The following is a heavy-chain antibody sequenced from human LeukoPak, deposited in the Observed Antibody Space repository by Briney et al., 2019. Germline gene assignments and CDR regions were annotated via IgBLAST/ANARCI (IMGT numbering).Heavy chain of an antibody. CDR1: GDSVSSNSAA. CDR3: ARSRRSDLDY. Sequence: SQTLSLTCAISGDSVSSNSAAWNWNRQSPSRGLEWLGRTYYRSKLYNDYAVSVKSRITINPDASKNQFSLQLNSVTPEVTAVYYCARSRRSDLDYWGQGTLVTVSS. J-gene: IGHJ4*02. CDR2: TYYRSKLYN. V-gene: IGHV6-1*01.